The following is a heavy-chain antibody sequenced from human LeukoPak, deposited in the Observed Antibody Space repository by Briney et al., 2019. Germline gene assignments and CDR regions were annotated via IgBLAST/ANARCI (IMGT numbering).Heavy chain of an antibody. D-gene: IGHD4-23*01. CDR1: GGSFSGYY. V-gene: IGHV4-34*01. CDR2: INHSGST. Sequence: SETLSLTCAVYGGSFSGYYWSWIRQPPGKGLEWIGEINHSGSTNYNPSLKSRVTISVDTSKNQFSLKLSSVTAADTAVYYCARVPGLRWLGGDWGQGTLVTVSS. CDR3: ARVPGLRWLGGD. J-gene: IGHJ4*02.